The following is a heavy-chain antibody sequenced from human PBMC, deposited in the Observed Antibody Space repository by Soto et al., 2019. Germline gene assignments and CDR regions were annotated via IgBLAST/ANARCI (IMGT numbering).Heavy chain of an antibody. J-gene: IGHJ4*02. D-gene: IGHD2-8*01. CDR2: IGAGGDT. CDR1: GFSFSTYD. CDR3: AREAPGCPNGECYNYPDY. Sequence: AGGSLRLSCAASGFSFSTYDFHWVRQPQGKGLEWVSAIGAGGDTYYAGSVKGRFTISRENAKNSVYLQMDSLTAGDTAVYYCAREAPGCPNGECYNYPDYWGQGTLVTVSS. V-gene: IGHV3-13*01.